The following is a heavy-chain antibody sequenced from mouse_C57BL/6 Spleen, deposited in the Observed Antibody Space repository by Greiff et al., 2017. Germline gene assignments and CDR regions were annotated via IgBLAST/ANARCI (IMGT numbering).Heavy chain of an antibody. CDR3: ARRDGSSYGNYAMDY. CDR1: GYTFTSYG. V-gene: IGHV1-81*01. D-gene: IGHD1-1*01. J-gene: IGHJ4*01. Sequence: QVHVKQSGAELARPGASVKLSCKASGYTFTSYGISWVKQRTGQGLEWIGEIYPRSGNTYYNEKFKGKATLTADKSSSTAYMELRSLTSEDSAVYFCARRDGSSYGNYAMDYWGQGTSVTVSS. CDR2: IYPRSGNT.